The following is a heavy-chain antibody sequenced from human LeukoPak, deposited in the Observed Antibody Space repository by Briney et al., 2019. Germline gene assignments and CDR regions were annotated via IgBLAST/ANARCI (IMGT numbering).Heavy chain of an antibody. CDR3: ARSRYGWFDP. D-gene: IGHD4-17*01. CDR1: GGSISSGGYY. CDR2: IYYSGST. V-gene: IGHV4-31*03. Sequence: PPETLSLTCTVSGGSISSGGYYWSWIRQHPGKGLEWIGYIYYSGSTYYNPSLKSRVTISVDTSKNQFSLKLSSVTAADTAVYYCARSRYGWFDPWGQGTLVTVSS. J-gene: IGHJ5*02.